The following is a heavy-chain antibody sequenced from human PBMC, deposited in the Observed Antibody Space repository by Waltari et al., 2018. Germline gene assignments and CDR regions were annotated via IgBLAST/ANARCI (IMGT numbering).Heavy chain of an antibody. CDR1: GFTFSSYW. CDR3: ARAHLSFDYWGQGTLGY. CDR2: IKQDGSEK. D-gene: IGHD3-9*01. J-gene: IGHJ4*02. Sequence: EVQLVESGGGLVQPGGSLRLSCAASGFTFSSYWMSWVRQAPGKGLEWVANIKQDGSEKYYVDSVKGRFTISRDNAKNSLYLQMNSLRAEDTAVYYCARAHLSFDYWGQGTLGYWGQGTLVTVSS. V-gene: IGHV3-7*01.